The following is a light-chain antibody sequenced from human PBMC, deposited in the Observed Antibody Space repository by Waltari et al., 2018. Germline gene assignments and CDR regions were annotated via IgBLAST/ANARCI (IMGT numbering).Light chain of an antibody. J-gene: IGKJ1*01. CDR3: QQYGSSPRT. CDR1: QSVNSNY. V-gene: IGKV3-20*01. CDR2: AAS. Sequence: EIVLTQSPGTLSLSPGERATLSCRASQSVNSNYLAWYQQKPGQAPRLLIYAASSRATGIPDRFSGSGSGTDFTLTISRLVPEDFAVYYCQQYGSSPRTFGQGTKVEIK.